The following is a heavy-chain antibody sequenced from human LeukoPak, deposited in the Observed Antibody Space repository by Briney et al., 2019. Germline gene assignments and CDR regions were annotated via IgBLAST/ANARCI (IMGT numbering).Heavy chain of an antibody. Sequence: ASVKVSCKASGGTFSSYAISWVRQAPGQGLEWMGGIIPIFGTANYAQKFQGRVTITADESTSTAYMELSSLRSEDTAVYYCARPHCSGGSCYEMYYYYGMDVWGQGTTVTVSS. J-gene: IGHJ6*02. V-gene: IGHV1-69*01. CDR3: ARPHCSGGSCYEMYYYYGMDV. CDR2: IIPIFGTA. D-gene: IGHD2-15*01. CDR1: GGTFSSYA.